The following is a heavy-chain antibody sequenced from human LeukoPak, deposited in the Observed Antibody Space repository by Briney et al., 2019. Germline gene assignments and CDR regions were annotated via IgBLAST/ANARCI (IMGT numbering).Heavy chain of an antibody. CDR1: GFTFSSYA. CDR2: ISGSGGST. D-gene: IGHD3-22*01. V-gene: IGHV3-23*01. J-gene: IGHJ4*02. Sequence: AGGSLRLSCAASGFTFSSYAMSWVRQAPGKGLGWASAISGSGGSTYYADSVKGRFTISRDNSKNTLYLQMNSLRAEDTAVYYCAKIVGGYDSSGYVANGQLDYWGQGTLVTVSS. CDR3: AKIVGGYDSSGYVANGQLDY.